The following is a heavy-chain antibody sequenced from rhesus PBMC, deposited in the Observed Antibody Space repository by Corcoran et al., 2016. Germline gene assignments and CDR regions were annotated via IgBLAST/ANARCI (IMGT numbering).Heavy chain of an antibody. Sequence: QVQLQESGPGLVKPSETLSLTCAVSGASISSYWWNLLRQPPGKGLEWIGEINGNSGSTNYNPSLKSRVTISKDASKNQFSLKLSSVTAADTAVYYCARDGSSGWSGFDYWGQGVLVTVSS. J-gene: IGHJ4*01. V-gene: IGHV4-80*01. D-gene: IGHD6S26*01. CDR3: ARDGSSGWSGFDY. CDR2: INGNSGST. CDR1: GASISSYW.